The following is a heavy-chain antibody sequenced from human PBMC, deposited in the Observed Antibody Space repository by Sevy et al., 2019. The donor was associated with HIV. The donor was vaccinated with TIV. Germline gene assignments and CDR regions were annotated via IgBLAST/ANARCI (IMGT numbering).Heavy chain of an antibody. CDR2: ISYDGSNK. CDR3: AKLGIAATIDY. CDR1: GFTFSSYG. V-gene: IGHV3-30*18. Sequence: GGSLRLSCAASGFTFSSYGMHWVRQAPGKGLEWVAVISYDGSNKYYADSVKGRFTISRDNSKNTLYLQMNRLRAEDTAVYYCAKLGIAATIDYWGQGTLVTVSS. D-gene: IGHD6-13*01. J-gene: IGHJ4*02.